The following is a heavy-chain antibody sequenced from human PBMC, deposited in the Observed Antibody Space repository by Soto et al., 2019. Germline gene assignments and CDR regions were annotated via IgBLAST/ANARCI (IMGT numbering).Heavy chain of an antibody. D-gene: IGHD6-13*01. CDR1: GFTFSSYG. Sequence: GGSLRLSCAASGFTFSSYGMHWVRQAPGKGLEWVAVIWYDGSNKYYADSVKGRFTISRDNSKNTLYLQMNSLRAEDTAVYYCARDKWEYSSSWYHFDYWGRGTLVTVSS. J-gene: IGHJ4*02. V-gene: IGHV3-33*01. CDR2: IWYDGSNK. CDR3: ARDKWEYSSSWYHFDY.